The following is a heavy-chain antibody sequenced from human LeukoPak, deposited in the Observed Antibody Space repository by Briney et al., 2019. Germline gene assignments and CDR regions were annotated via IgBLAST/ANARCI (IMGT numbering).Heavy chain of an antibody. CDR2: ISDTGLTT. J-gene: IGHJ6*03. CDR3: AKKDSSWNLLNYYYYMDV. V-gene: IGHV3-23*01. Sequence: PGGSLRLSCAASGFTFSNYAMSWVRQAPGKGLEWVSIISDTGLTTYYADSVKGRFTTSRDNSENTLYLQMNSLRAEDTAIYYCAKKDSSWNLLNYYYYMDVWGKGTTVTVSS. D-gene: IGHD6-13*01. CDR1: GFTFSNYA.